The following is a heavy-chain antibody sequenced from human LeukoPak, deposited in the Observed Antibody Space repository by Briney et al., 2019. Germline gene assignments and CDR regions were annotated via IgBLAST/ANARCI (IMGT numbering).Heavy chain of an antibody. CDR2: ISGSGGST. J-gene: IGHJ4*02. Sequence: SGGSLRLSCAASGFTFSSYGMSWVRQAPGKGLEWVSAISGSGGSTYYADSVKGRFTISRDNSKNTLCLQMNSLRAEDTAVYYCAKDPRRDYGDYHGSFDYWGQGTLVTVSS. CDR3: AKDPRRDYGDYHGSFDY. V-gene: IGHV3-23*01. CDR1: GFTFSSYG. D-gene: IGHD4-17*01.